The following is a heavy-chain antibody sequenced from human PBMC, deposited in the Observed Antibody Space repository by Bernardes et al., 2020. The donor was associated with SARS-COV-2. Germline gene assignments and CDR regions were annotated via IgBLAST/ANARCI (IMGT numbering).Heavy chain of an antibody. D-gene: IGHD2-2*01. CDR1: GYTFTSYG. Sequence: ASVKVSCKASGYTFTSYGISWVRQAPGQGLEWMGWISAYNGNTNYAQKLQGRVTMTTDTSTSTAYMELRSLRSDDTAVYYCARGKGVVVVPAAYRDAFDIWGQGIMVTVSS. V-gene: IGHV1-18*01. CDR2: ISAYNGNT. CDR3: ARGKGVVVVPAAYRDAFDI. J-gene: IGHJ3*02.